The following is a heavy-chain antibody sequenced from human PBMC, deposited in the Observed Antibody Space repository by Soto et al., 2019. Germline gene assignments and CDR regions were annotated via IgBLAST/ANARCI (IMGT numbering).Heavy chain of an antibody. D-gene: IGHD1-20*01. V-gene: IGHV4-59*01. CDR2: IYYRGST. CDR3: AREGYIWSDVTDY. J-gene: IGHJ4*02. Sequence: ETLSLTCIVSGGSISNYYWSWIRQPPGKGLEWIGYIYYRGSTNYNPSLKSRVTISVDTSKNQFSLKLSSVTAADTAVYYCAREGYIWSDVTDYLGQGTLVTVSS. CDR1: GGSISNYY.